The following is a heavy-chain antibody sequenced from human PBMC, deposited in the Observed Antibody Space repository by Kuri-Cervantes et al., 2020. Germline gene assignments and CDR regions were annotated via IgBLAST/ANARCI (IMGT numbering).Heavy chain of an antibody. CDR3: ARRSRSWQA. J-gene: IGHJ5*02. D-gene: IGHD6-13*01. V-gene: IGHV5-51*01. Sequence: KVSCKVSGYSFTSYWIGWVRQTQGQCLEWMGIIYPGDSDTRYSPSFQGRVTNSAVKSISTAYLQWSSLKASDTAMYYCARRSRSWQAWGQGTLVTVSS. CDR2: IYPGDSDT. CDR1: GYSFTSYW.